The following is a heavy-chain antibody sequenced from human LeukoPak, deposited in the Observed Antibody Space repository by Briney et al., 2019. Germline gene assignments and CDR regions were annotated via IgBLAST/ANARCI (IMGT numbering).Heavy chain of an antibody. Sequence: GRSLRLSCAASGFTFSSYGMHWVRQAPGKGLEWVAVISYDGSNKYYADSVKGRFTISRDNSKNTLYLQMNSLRAEDTAVYYCAKASDSDAFDIWGQGTMVTVSS. D-gene: IGHD2-2*01. CDR1: GFTFSSYG. CDR2: ISYDGSNK. V-gene: IGHV3-30*18. J-gene: IGHJ3*02. CDR3: AKASDSDAFDI.